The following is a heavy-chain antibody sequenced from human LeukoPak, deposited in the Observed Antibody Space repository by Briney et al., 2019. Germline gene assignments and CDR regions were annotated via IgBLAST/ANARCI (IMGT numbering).Heavy chain of an antibody. CDR2: INHSGST. V-gene: IGHV4-34*01. CDR1: GGSFSGYY. J-gene: IGHJ4*02. Sequence: PSETLSLTCAVYGGSFSGYYWSWIRQPPGKGLEWIGEINHSGSTNYNPSLKSRVTISVDTSKNQFSLKLSSVTAADTAVYYCARGRSRAAYCSGGSCYSPFDYWGQGTLVTVSS. D-gene: IGHD2-15*01. CDR3: ARGRSRAAYCSGGSCYSPFDY.